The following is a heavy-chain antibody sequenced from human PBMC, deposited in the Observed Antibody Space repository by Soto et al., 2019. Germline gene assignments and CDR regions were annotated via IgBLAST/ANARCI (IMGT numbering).Heavy chain of an antibody. CDR2: IYYSGST. V-gene: IGHV4-59*08. CDR3: ARRWGRTFDY. CDR1: GGSISSYY. J-gene: IGHJ4*02. Sequence: SETLSLTCAVSGGSISSYYWSWIRQPPGKGLEWIGYIYYSGSTNYNPSLKSRVTISVDTSKNQFSLKLSSVTAADTAVYYCARRWGRTFDYWGQGTLVTVSS. D-gene: IGHD7-27*01.